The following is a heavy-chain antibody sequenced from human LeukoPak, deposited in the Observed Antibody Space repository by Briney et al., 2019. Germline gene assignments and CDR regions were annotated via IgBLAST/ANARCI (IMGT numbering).Heavy chain of an antibody. D-gene: IGHD4-17*01. CDR1: GGSISNYH. V-gene: IGHV4-59*01. J-gene: IGHJ4*02. CDR3: TRGTVTINYFDH. CDR2: IYYTGTT. Sequence: PSETLSLTCTVSGGSISNYHWSWIRQPPGKGLEWIGYIYYTGTTKYNPSPESRVTISVDTSKKQFSLRLSSVTAADAAVYYCTRGTVTINYFDHWGQGTLVTVSS.